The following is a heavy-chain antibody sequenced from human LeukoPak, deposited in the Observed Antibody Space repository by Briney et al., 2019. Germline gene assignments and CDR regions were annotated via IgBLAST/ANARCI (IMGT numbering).Heavy chain of an antibody. CDR1: GGSISSYY. CDR3: ARAAYCGGDCYLXPFDY. Sequence: SETLSLTCTVSGGSISSYYWSWIRQPPGKGLEWIGYIYYSGSTNYNPSLKSRVTISVDTSKNQFSLKLSSVTAADTAVYYCARAAYCGGDCYLXPFDYWGQGTLVTVSS. J-gene: IGHJ4*02. D-gene: IGHD2-21*02. V-gene: IGHV4-59*01. CDR2: IYYSGST.